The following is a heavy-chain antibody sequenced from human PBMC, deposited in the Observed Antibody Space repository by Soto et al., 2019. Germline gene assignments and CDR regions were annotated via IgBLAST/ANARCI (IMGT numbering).Heavy chain of an antibody. V-gene: IGHV3-11*01. CDR2: ISSSGSTI. D-gene: IGHD5-12*01. CDR1: GFTFSDYY. CDR3: AKDRRDGYTPGWFDP. Sequence: GGSLRLSCAASGFTFSDYYMSWIRQAPGKGLEWVSYISSSGSTIYYADSVKGRFTISRDNSKNTLYLQMNSLRAEDTAVYYCAKDRRDGYTPGWFDPWGQGTLVTVSS. J-gene: IGHJ5*02.